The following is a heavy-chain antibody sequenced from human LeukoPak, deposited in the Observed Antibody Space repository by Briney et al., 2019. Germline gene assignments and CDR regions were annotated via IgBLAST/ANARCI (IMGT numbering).Heavy chain of an antibody. CDR2: ISYDGSNK. CDR3: ARDLGPDV. J-gene: IGHJ6*02. Sequence: TXXXXXXHXXRQAPGKGLEWVAVISYDGSNKYYADSVKGRFTISRDNSKNTLYLQMNSLRAEDTAVYYCARDLGPDVWGQGTTVTVSS. V-gene: IGHV3-30*04. CDR1: TXXXXX.